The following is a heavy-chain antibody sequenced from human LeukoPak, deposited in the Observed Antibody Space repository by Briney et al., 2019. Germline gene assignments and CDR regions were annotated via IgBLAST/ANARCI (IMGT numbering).Heavy chain of an antibody. V-gene: IGHV3-33*01. CDR1: GFTFSSYG. J-gene: IGHJ4*02. D-gene: IGHD3-22*01. CDR2: IWYDGSNK. Sequence: SGGSLRLSCAASGFTFSSYGMHWVRQAPGKGLEWVAVIWYDGSNKYYADSVKGRFTISRGNSKNTLYVQMNSLRAEDTAVYYCARGKYYYDSSGYYYGDLLYYFDYWGQGTLVTVSS. CDR3: ARGKYYYDSSGYYYGDLLYYFDY.